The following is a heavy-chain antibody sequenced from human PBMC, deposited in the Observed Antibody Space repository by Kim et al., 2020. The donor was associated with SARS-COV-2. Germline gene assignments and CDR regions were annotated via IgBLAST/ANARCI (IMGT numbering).Heavy chain of an antibody. V-gene: IGHV1-3*01. D-gene: IGHD5-12*01. CDR3: ANDSGYEEYNWFDP. Sequence: ASVKVSCKASGYTFTSYAMHWVRQAPGQRLEWMGWINAGNGNTKYSQKFQGRVTITRDTSASTAYMELSSLRSEDTAVYYCANDSGYEEYNWFDPWGQGTLVTVSS. J-gene: IGHJ5*02. CDR2: INAGNGNT. CDR1: GYTFTSYA.